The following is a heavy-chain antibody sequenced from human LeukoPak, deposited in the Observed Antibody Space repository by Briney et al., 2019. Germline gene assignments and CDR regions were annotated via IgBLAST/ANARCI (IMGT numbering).Heavy chain of an antibody. V-gene: IGHV3-20*01. CDR3: ARAYGSGSYYEDY. D-gene: IGHD3-10*01. J-gene: IGHJ4*02. Sequence: GGSLRLSCAASGLTFDDYGMSWVRQAPGKGLEWVSGINWNGGSTGYADSVKGRFTISRDNAKNSLYLQMNSLRAEDTALYHCARAYGSGSYYEDYWGQGTLVTVSS. CDR2: INWNGGST. CDR1: GLTFDDYG.